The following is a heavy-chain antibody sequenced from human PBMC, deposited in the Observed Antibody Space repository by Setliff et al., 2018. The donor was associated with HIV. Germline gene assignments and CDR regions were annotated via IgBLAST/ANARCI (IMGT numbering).Heavy chain of an antibody. D-gene: IGHD3-10*01. J-gene: IGHJ4*02. V-gene: IGHV4-61*10. CDR2: IYASGST. Sequence: SETLSLTCTVSGGSISSGSYYWSWIRQPARKGLEWIGYIYASGSTNYNPSLKSRVTISIDTSKNQISLKLSSVTAADTAVYYCARGLNYYGSGSYLPLGYWGQGTLVTVSS. CDR3: ARGLNYYGSGSYLPLGY. CDR1: GGSISSGSYY.